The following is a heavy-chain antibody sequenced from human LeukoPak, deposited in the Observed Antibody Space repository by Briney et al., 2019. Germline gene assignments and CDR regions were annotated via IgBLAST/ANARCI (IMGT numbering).Heavy chain of an antibody. CDR3: ARDSRYKQWLAHFDY. Sequence: ASVKVSCKASGYDFISYGVNWVRQAPGQGLEWMGWISAYNGNTNYAQKLQGRVAMTTDTSTSTAYMELRSLRSDDTAVYYCARDSRYKQWLAHFDYWGQGTLVTVSS. V-gene: IGHV1-18*01. CDR2: ISAYNGNT. CDR1: GYDFISYG. D-gene: IGHD6-19*01. J-gene: IGHJ4*02.